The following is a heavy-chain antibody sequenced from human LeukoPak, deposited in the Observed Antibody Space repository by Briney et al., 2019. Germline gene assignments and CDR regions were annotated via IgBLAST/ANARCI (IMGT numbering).Heavy chain of an antibody. J-gene: IGHJ4*02. CDR3: ARGGSAAKYYFDS. CDR2: IFYSGTT. CDR1: NDSISPLY. Sequence: PSETLSLTCTVSNDSISPLYWGWIRQPPGKGLEFIGYIFYSGTTNFNPSLKSRVTLSVDTSKNQFSLRLNSVTAAGTAVYYCARGGSAAKYYFDSWGQGTLVTVSS. D-gene: IGHD6-13*01. V-gene: IGHV4-59*11.